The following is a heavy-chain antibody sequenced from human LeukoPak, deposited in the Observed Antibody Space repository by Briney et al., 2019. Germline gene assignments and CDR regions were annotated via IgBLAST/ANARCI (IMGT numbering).Heavy chain of an antibody. CDR2: ISYDGSKK. CDR3: ARGSGGYSYGYPDY. D-gene: IGHD5-18*01. CDR1: GFTFSSHA. J-gene: IGHJ4*02. Sequence: GRSLRLSRAASGFTFSSHAMHWVRQAPGKGLEWVAVISYDGSKKYYADSVKGRFTISRDNSKNTLYLQMNSLRAEDTAVYYCARGSGGYSYGYPDYWGQGTLVTVSS. V-gene: IGHV3-30*04.